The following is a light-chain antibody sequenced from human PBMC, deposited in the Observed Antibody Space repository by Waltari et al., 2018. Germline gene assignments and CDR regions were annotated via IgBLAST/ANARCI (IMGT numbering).Light chain of an antibody. CDR1: TSNTGAGYD. V-gene: IGLV1-40*01. CDR2: ANN. Sequence: QSVLTQPPSVSGAPGQRVTVSCTGSTSNTGAGYDVQWYRQFPGTAPKLLIYANNNRPSGVPDRFSASKSGASASLAITGLQAEDEADYYCQSYDKTLSAWVFGGGTKLTVL. J-gene: IGLJ3*02. CDR3: QSYDKTLSAWV.